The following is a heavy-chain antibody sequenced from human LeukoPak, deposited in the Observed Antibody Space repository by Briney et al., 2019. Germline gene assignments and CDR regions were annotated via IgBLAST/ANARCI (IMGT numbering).Heavy chain of an antibody. Sequence: ASVKVSCKASGSTFTGYYMHWVRQAPGQGLERMGWINPNSGGTNYAQKFQGRVTMTRDTSISTAYMELSRLRSDDTAVYYCARGASGWYFVDYFDYWGQGTLVTVSS. CDR1: GSTFTGYY. J-gene: IGHJ4*02. CDR2: INPNSGGT. CDR3: ARGASGWYFVDYFDY. V-gene: IGHV1-2*02. D-gene: IGHD6-19*01.